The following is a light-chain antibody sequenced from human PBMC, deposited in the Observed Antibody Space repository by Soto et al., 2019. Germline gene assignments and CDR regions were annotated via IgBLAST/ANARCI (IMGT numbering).Light chain of an antibody. J-gene: IGLJ2*01. V-gene: IGLV2-14*01. CDR3: SSYTSSSTLVV. CDR2: DVS. CDR1: SSDVGGYNY. Sequence: QSALTQPASVSGSPGQSITISCTGTSSDVGGYNYVSWYQQHPGRAPKLMIHDVSNRPSGVSNRFSGSKSGNTASLTISGLQAEDEADYYCSSYTSSSTLVVFGGGTKLT.